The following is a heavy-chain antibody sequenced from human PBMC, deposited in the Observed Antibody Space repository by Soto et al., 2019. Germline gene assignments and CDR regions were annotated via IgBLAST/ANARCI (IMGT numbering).Heavy chain of an antibody. V-gene: IGHV1-69*06. J-gene: IGHJ3*02. Sequence: ASVKVSCKASGGTFSSYAISWVRQAPGQGLEWMGGIIPIFGTANYAQKFQGRVTITADKSTSTAYMELSSLRSEDTAVYYCARKVPYYYDSSGQRDAFDIWGQGTMVTVSS. CDR1: GGTFSSYA. D-gene: IGHD3-22*01. CDR2: IIPIFGTA. CDR3: ARKVPYYYDSSGQRDAFDI.